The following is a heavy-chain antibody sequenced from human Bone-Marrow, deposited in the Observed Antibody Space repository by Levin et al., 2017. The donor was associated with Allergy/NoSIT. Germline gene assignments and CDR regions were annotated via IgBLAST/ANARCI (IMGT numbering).Heavy chain of an antibody. Sequence: LSLTCVASGFTFDDPAMHWVRQVPGKGLEWVSLINWDGGTTYYTDSVKGRFTISRDNSKNSLYLQMNSLRSEDSALYYCVKDVYSSGWYSFDYWGQGTLVTVSS. D-gene: IGHD6-19*01. CDR1: GFTFDDPA. J-gene: IGHJ4*02. V-gene: IGHV3-43D*04. CDR2: INWDGGTT. CDR3: VKDVYSSGWYSFDY.